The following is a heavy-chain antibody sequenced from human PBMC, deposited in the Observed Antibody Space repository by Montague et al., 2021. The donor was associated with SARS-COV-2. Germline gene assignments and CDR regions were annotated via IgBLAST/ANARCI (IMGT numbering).Heavy chain of an antibody. CDR2: IYYSGST. CDR3: ARLGLQLLGGHYFDY. D-gene: IGHD5-24*01. CDR1: GGSISSYY. J-gene: IGHJ4*02. V-gene: IGHV4-59*08. Sequence: SETLSLTCTVSGGSISSYYWSWIRQPPGKGLEWIGYIYYSGSTNCNPSLKSRVTTSVDTSKNQFSLKLCSVTAADTAVYYCARLGLQLLGGHYFDYWGQGTLVTVSS.